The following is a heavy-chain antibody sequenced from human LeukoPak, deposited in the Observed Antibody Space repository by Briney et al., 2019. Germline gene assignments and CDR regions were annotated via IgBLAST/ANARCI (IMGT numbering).Heavy chain of an antibody. V-gene: IGHV3-23*01. CDR1: GFTFSSYA. CDR3: AKYFPRFDDYSRWANEYYFDY. Sequence: GASLRLSCAASGFTFSSYAMSWVRQAPGKGLEWVSAISGSGGSTYYADSVKGRFTISRDNSKNTLYLQMTSLRAEDTAVYYCAKYFPRFDDYSRWANEYYFDYWGQGTLVTVSS. D-gene: IGHD4-11*01. J-gene: IGHJ4*02. CDR2: ISGSGGST.